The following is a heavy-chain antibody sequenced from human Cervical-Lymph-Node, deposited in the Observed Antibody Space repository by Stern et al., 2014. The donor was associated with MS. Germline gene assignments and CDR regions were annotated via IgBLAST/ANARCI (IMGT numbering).Heavy chain of an antibody. CDR3: ARDHHATVTPRGFDY. Sequence: QVQLVESGPGLVKPSQTLALTCTVSGASITSGGYYWGWIRQHPGKGLEWIGYTGYSGDTYYNPSLESRVIISADTSKNQLSLKLRSVTAADTAVYFCARDHHATVTPRGFDYWGQGTLVTVSS. D-gene: IGHD4-17*01. J-gene: IGHJ4*02. CDR2: TGYSGDT. CDR1: GASITSGGYY. V-gene: IGHV4-31*03.